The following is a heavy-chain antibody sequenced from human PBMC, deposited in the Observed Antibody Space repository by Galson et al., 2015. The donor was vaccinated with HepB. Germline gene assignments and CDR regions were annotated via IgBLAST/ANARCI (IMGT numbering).Heavy chain of an antibody. CDR1: GFTFSSYG. D-gene: IGHD3-3*01. CDR3: AKRGLRFLEWLQIIPDAFDI. J-gene: IGHJ3*02. V-gene: IGHV3-30*18. Sequence: SLRLSCAASGFTFSSYGMHWVRQAPGKGLEWVAVISYDGSNKYYADSVKGRFTISRDNSKNTLYLQMNSLRAEDTAVYYCAKRGLRFLEWLQIIPDAFDIWGQGTMVTVSS. CDR2: ISYDGSNK.